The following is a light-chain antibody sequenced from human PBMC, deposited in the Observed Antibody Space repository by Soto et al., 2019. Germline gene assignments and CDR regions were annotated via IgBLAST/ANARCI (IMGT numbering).Light chain of an antibody. CDR2: TAS. CDR3: QQYNSYLT. CDR1: QGIGRW. Sequence: DIKIYKSPSSLSATVGDRVTITCRASQGIGRWVAWYQQNPGTAPNLFIYTASTLASGLPSSFSGSGSGTEFTPTSSSLQPDDFATYYCQQYNSYLTFCQGALLEIK. J-gene: IGKJ5*01. V-gene: IGKV1-5*03.